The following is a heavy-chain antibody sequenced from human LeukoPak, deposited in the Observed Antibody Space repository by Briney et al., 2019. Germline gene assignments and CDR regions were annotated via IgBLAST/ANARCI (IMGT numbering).Heavy chain of an antibody. CDR2: ISSSGYMI. V-gene: IGHV3-48*04. CDR3: ARVGGSIWFGEFRFDP. D-gene: IGHD3-10*01. J-gene: IGHJ5*02. Sequence: GGSLRLSCAASGFTFSSFGMSWVRQAPGKGLEWVSYISSSGYMIYADSVKGRFTISRDNAKNSLYLQMNSLRAEDTAVYYCARVGGSIWFGEFRFDPWGQGTLVTVSS. CDR1: GFTFSSFG.